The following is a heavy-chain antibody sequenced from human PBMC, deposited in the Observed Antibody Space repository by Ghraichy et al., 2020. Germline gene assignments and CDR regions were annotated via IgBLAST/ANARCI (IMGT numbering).Heavy chain of an antibody. CDR1: GGSISRGNYY. J-gene: IGHJ5*02. V-gene: IGHV4-61*02. Sequence: SLNISCTVSGGSISRGNYYWSWIRQPAGKGLQWIGRISLSGTINYNPSFKGRVTISLDRTKNQFSLKLTSVTAADSAVYYCAREVAEFDPWGQGILVTVSS. D-gene: IGHD1-14*01. CDR2: ISLSGTI. CDR3: AREVAEFDP.